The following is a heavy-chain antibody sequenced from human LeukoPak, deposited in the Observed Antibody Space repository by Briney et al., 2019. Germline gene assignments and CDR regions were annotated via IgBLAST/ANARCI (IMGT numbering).Heavy chain of an antibody. D-gene: IGHD6-19*01. J-gene: IGHJ4*02. CDR2: IKTDGSET. CDR1: GFYFRDHW. V-gene: IGHV3-7*03. Sequence: GGSLRLSCAASGFYFRDHWMDWVRQAPGKGLEWVGHIKTDGSETYYLDSLKGRISVSRDNTNNALYLQMNSLRVEDTAVYYCVKNDGWFHLAQWGQGTLVTVSS. CDR3: VKNDGWFHLAQ.